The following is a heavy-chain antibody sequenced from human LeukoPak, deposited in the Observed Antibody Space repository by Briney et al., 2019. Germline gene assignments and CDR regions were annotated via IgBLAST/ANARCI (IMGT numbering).Heavy chain of an antibody. CDR2: INGSGGST. D-gene: IGHD3-16*02. V-gene: IGHV3-23*01. J-gene: IGHJ4*02. Sequence: GGSLRLSFPASGFTFSSYAMSWARQAPGKGLDWVSAINGSGGSTYYADSVKGRFPISRDNSKNTLYLQMNSLRAEDTAVYYCAKDRSGPTIDYWGQGTLVTVSS. CDR3: AKDRSGPTIDY. CDR1: GFTFSSYA.